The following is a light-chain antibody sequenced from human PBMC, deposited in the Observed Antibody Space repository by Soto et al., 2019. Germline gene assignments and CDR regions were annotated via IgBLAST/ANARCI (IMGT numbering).Light chain of an antibody. CDR3: IQDFSSSLT. CDR2: ATS. Sequence: IQMNQSLSSLSASLGDRVTITCRASQGIRGDLGWYQQKPGKAPKLLISATSTLQSGVPSRFSGRGSGTNFTLTISSLQPEDFATYYCIQDFSSSLTVGQGTKVDIK. J-gene: IGKJ1*01. CDR1: QGIRGD. V-gene: IGKV1-6*01.